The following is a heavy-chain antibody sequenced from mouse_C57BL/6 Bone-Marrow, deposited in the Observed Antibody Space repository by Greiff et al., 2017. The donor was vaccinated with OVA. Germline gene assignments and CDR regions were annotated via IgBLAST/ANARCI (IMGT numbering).Heavy chain of an antibody. CDR1: GFTFSDYY. D-gene: IGHD2-4*01. CDR3: ARAYYDYDEAWFAY. Sequence: EVQRVESEGGLVQPGSSMKLSCTASGFTFSDYYMAWVRQVPEKGLEWVANINYDGSSTYYLDSLKSRFIISRDNAKNILYLQMSSLKSEDTATYYCARAYYDYDEAWFAYWGQGTLVTVSA. V-gene: IGHV5-16*01. CDR2: INYDGSST. J-gene: IGHJ3*01.